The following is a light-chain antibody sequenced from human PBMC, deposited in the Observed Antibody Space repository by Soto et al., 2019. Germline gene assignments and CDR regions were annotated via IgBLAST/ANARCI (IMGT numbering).Light chain of an antibody. Sequence: EIVMRQSPATLSVSPGERATLSCRASQSIGSHLAWYQQKPGQGPRLLIYDASTRATGISARFSGSGSGTEFTLTISSLQSEDFAVYYCQQYYHWRTFGQGTKVEF. CDR2: DAS. CDR1: QSIGSH. CDR3: QQYYHWRT. J-gene: IGKJ1*01. V-gene: IGKV3-15*01.